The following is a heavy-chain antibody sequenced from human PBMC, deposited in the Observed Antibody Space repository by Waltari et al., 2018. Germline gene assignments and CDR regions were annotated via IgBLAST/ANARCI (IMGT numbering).Heavy chain of an antibody. CDR2: IYYSGST. V-gene: IGHV4-39*01. D-gene: IGHD3-22*01. CDR3: ASTYYYDSSGYTLGF. J-gene: IGHJ4*02. CDR1: GGSISSSSYY. Sequence: QLQLQESGPGLVKPSETLSLTCTVSGGSISSSSYYWGWIRQPPGKGLEWIGSIYYSGSTYYNPSLKSRVTISVDTSKNQFSLKLSSVTAADTAVYYCASTYYYDSSGYTLGFWGQGTLVTVSS.